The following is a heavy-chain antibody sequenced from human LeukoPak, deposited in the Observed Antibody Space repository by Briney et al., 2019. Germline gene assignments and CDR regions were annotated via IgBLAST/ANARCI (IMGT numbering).Heavy chain of an antibody. CDR3: ARDRHYDFWSGYSD. J-gene: IGHJ4*02. V-gene: IGHV4-30-4*08. D-gene: IGHD3-3*01. Sequence: SQTLSLTRTVSGGSISSGDYYWSWIRQPPGKGLEWIGYIYYSGSTYYNPSLKSRVTISVDTSKNQFSLKLSSVTAADTAVYYCARDRHYDFWSGYSDWGQGTLVTVSS. CDR1: GGSISSGDYY. CDR2: IYYSGST.